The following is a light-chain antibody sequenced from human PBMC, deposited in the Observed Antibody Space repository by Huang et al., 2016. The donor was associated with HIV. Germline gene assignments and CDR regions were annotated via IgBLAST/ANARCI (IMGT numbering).Light chain of an antibody. CDR1: QRVSNN. CDR2: GAS. CDR3: QQYDSSPPRYT. V-gene: IGKV3-20*01. J-gene: IGKJ2*01. Sequence: EIVLTQSPGTLSLSPGERVTLSCRASQRVSNNLAWYQQKPSQAPRLLIYGASSRATGIPDRFSGSGSGTDFTLTISRLEPEDFAVYYCQQYDSSPPRYTFGQGTKLEIK.